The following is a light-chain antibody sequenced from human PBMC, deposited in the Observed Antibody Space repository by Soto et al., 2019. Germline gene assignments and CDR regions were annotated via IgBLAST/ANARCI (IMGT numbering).Light chain of an antibody. CDR1: QSISTW. CDR2: DAS. CDR3: QQYDSYSSE. Sequence: DIQMTQSPSTLSASEGDRVTITCRASQSISTWLAWYQQKPGKAPNLLIYDASSLESGVPSRFSGSGSGTEFTLTISSLQPDDFATYYCQQYDSYSSEFGQGTKVDIK. V-gene: IGKV1-5*01. J-gene: IGKJ1*01.